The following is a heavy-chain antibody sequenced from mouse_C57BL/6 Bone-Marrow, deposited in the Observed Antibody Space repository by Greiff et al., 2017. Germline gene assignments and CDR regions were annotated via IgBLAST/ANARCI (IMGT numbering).Heavy chain of an antibody. J-gene: IGHJ3*01. CDR3: ARGSARTAQAPAWFAY. CDR1: GFTFSDFY. V-gene: IGHV7-1*01. CDR2: SRNKANDYTT. D-gene: IGHD3-2*02. Sequence: EVHVVESGGGLVQSGRSLRLSCATSGFTFSDFYMEWVRQAPGKGLEWIAASRNKANDYTTEYSASVKGRFIVSRDTSQSILDLQMNALRAEDTAIYYGARGSARTAQAPAWFAYWGQGTLVTVSA.